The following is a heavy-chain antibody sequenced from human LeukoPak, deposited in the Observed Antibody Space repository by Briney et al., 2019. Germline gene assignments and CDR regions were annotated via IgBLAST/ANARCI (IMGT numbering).Heavy chain of an antibody. D-gene: IGHD3-16*02. CDR2: IYYSGST. CDR3: ARVFGYDYVWGSYRFKGWFDP. CDR1: GGSISSYY. J-gene: IGHJ5*02. V-gene: IGHV4-59*01. Sequence: SETLSLTCTVSGGSISSYYWSWIRQPPGKGLEWIGYIYYSGSTNYNPSLKSRVTISVDTSKNQFSLKLSSVTAADTAVYYCARVFGYDYVWGSYRFKGWFDPWGQGTLVTVSS.